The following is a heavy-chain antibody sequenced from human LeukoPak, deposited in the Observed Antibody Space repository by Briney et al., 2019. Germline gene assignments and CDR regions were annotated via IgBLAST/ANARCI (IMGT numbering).Heavy chain of an antibody. Sequence: VGSLRLSCAASGFTFSSYEMNWVRQAPGKGLEWVSYISSSGSTIYYADSVKGRFTISRDNAKNSLYLQMYSLRAEDTAVYYCARTYIVVVTANAFDIWGQGTMVTVSS. CDR3: ARTYIVVVTANAFDI. CDR2: ISSSGSTI. J-gene: IGHJ3*02. V-gene: IGHV3-48*03. D-gene: IGHD2-21*02. CDR1: GFTFSSYE.